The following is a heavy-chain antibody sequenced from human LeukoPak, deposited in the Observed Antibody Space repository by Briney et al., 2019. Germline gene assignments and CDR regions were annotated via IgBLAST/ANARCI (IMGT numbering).Heavy chain of an antibody. V-gene: IGHV4-39*01. CDR1: GGSVSSGSYY. CDR2: IYYSGST. Sequence: SETLSLTCTVSGGSVSSGSYYWGWIRQPPGKGLDWIGSIYYSGSTYYNPSLKSRVTISVDTSKNQFSLRLSSVTAADTAVYYCARLGLLYYFDYWGQGTLVTVSS. J-gene: IGHJ4*02. CDR3: ARLGLLYYFDY. D-gene: IGHD3-10*01.